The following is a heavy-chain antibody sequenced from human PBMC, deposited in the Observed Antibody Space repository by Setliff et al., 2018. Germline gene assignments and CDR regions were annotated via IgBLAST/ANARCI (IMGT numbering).Heavy chain of an antibody. Sequence: SETLSLTCTVSGGSISSGGYYWSWIRQHPGKGLEWIGYIYYSGSTYYNPSLKSRVTISVGTSKNQFSLKLSSVTAADTAVYYCARDRLLVGARYAMDVWGKGTTVTVSS. CDR1: GGSISSGGYY. D-gene: IGHD1-26*01. CDR2: IYYSGST. J-gene: IGHJ6*03. CDR3: ARDRLLVGARYAMDV. V-gene: IGHV4-31*03.